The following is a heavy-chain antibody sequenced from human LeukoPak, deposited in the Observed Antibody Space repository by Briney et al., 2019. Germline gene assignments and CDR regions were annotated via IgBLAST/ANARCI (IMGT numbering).Heavy chain of an antibody. D-gene: IGHD3-22*01. CDR1: GFTFSSYA. CDR2: ISGSGGST. Sequence: GGSLRLSCAASGFTFSSYAMSWVRQAPGKGLEWVSAISGSGGSTYYADSVKGRFTISRDNSKNTLYLRMNSLRAEDTAVYYCAKDPPRYYYDSSGYFDDYWGQGTLVTVSS. CDR3: AKDPPRYYYDSSGYFDDY. V-gene: IGHV3-23*01. J-gene: IGHJ4*02.